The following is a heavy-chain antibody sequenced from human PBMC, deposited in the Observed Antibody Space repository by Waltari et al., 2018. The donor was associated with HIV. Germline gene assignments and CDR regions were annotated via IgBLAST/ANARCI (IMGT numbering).Heavy chain of an antibody. J-gene: IGHJ4*02. V-gene: IGHV1-3*01. CDR2: VNPGNGNT. Sequence: QVHLVQSGPEVKKPGASLTISCQASGYNFTSFGVHWVRQAPGQRPEWVAWVNPGNGNTKYSRKLQSRLTVTRDESAETAYMALTSLKFEDTAVFYCVRGPSCSGGTCYPVFDLWGQGTLVIVSS. D-gene: IGHD2-15*01. CDR1: GYNFTSFG. CDR3: VRGPSCSGGTCYPVFDL.